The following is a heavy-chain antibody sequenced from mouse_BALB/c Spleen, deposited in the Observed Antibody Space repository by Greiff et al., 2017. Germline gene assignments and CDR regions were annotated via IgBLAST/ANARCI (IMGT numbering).Heavy chain of an antibody. CDR1: GYTFTSYD. V-gene: IGHV1-85*01. J-gene: IGHJ1*01. Sequence: VKLMESGAELVKPGASVKLSCKASGYTFTSYDINWVRQRPEQGLEWIGWIFPGDGSTKYNEKFKGKATLTTDKSSSTAYMQLSRLTSEDSAVYFCARTPPTMITTGGYFDVWGAGTTVTVSS. CDR3: ARTPPTMITTGGYFDV. CDR2: IFPGDGST. D-gene: IGHD2-4*01.